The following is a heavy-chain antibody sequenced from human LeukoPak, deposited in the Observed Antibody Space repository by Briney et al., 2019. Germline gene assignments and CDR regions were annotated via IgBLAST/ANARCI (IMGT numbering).Heavy chain of an antibody. J-gene: IGHJ4*02. CDR3: AKDLGARSSGWYDY. CDR1: ALTLSSYA. D-gene: IGHD6-19*01. V-gene: IGHV3-23*01. Sequence: PGGSLRPSRAASALTLSSYAINSVRQPPGKWLEWVSTLSGSGNSTYYAASVKGRFTISRDNSKNTLSLQMNNLGAEDTAVYYCAKDLGARSSGWYDYWGQGTLVTVSS. CDR2: LSGSGNST.